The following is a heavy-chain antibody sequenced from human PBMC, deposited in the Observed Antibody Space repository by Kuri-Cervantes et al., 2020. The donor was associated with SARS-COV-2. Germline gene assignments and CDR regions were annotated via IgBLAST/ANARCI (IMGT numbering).Heavy chain of an antibody. CDR3: ALKSVVTANPNLDF. J-gene: IGHJ4*02. CDR1: GFTFSSYA. CDR2: ISGSGGST. Sequence: GESLKISCAASGFTFSSYAMSWVRQAPGKGLEWVSAISGSGGSTYYADSVKGRFTISRDNSKNMVYLQTNSLRAEDTAIYYCALKSVVTANPNLDFWGQGTLVTVSS. V-gene: IGHV3-23*01. D-gene: IGHD2-21*02.